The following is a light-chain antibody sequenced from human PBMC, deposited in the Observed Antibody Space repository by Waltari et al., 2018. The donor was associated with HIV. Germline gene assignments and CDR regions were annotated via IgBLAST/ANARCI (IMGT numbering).Light chain of an antibody. CDR2: VGTDGIVG. J-gene: IGLJ2*01. CDR1: SGYNNYE. V-gene: IGLV9-49*03. CDR3: GADHGSGSNFAVV. Sequence: QPVLTQSPSASASLGASVTLTCTLNSGYNNYEVDWYQQRPGKGRRCLRRVGTDGIVGSQGAGLPARFSVLGSGLNRYLTIKNFQDDDESDYHCGADHGSGSNFAVVFGGGTKLAVL.